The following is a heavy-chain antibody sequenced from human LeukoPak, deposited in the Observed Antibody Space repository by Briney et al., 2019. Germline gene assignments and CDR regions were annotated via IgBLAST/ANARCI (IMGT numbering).Heavy chain of an antibody. CDR2: INAGNGNT. Sequence: ASVKVSCKASGYTFTSYAMHWVRQAPGQRLEWMGWINAGNGNTKYSQKFQGRVTITRDTSASTAYMELSSLRSEDTAVYYYARGQLWFGEFHFDYWGQGTLVTVSS. V-gene: IGHV1-3*01. J-gene: IGHJ4*02. D-gene: IGHD3-10*01. CDR1: GYTFTSYA. CDR3: ARGQLWFGEFHFDY.